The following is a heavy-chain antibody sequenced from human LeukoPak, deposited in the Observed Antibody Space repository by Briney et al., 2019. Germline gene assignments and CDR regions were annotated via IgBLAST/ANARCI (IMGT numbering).Heavy chain of an antibody. CDR3: ARGRSNYGP. J-gene: IGHJ5*02. V-gene: IGHV4-34*01. CDR1: GGSFTGYS. CDR2: VNRGGST. D-gene: IGHD4-17*01. Sequence: ASETLSLTCAFYGGSFTGYSWSWIRQSPGKGLEWIGLVNRGGSTNYNPSLKSRVTISIDTSMNQFSLNLTSVSAADTAVYYCARGRSNYGPWGPGTLVTVSS.